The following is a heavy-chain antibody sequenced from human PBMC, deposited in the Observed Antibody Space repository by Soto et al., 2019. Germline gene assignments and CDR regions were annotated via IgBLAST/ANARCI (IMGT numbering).Heavy chain of an antibody. V-gene: IGHV4-31*03. D-gene: IGHD3-10*01. Sequence: QVQLQESGPGLVKPSQTLSLTCTVSGGSISSGGYYWSWIRQHPGKGLEWIGYIYYTGSTYYNPSLKSRVTISVDTSKNQFSLKXXSVTAADTAVYYCATLYMVRGVRTFDYWGQGTLVTVSS. J-gene: IGHJ4*02. CDR2: IYYTGST. CDR1: GGSISSGGYY. CDR3: ATLYMVRGVRTFDY.